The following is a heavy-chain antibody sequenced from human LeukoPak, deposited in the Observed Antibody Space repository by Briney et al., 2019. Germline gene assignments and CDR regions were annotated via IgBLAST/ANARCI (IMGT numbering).Heavy chain of an antibody. V-gene: IGHV3-15*01. Sequence: PGGSLRLSCAASGFTFSDYYMSWIRQAPGKGLEWVGRIKSKTDGGTTDYAAPVKGRFTISRDDSKNTLYLQMNSLKTEDTAVYYCTTEITDYGVGPDYWGQGTLVTVSS. J-gene: IGHJ4*02. D-gene: IGHD4-17*01. CDR3: TTEITDYGVGPDY. CDR1: GFTFSDYY. CDR2: IKSKTDGGTT.